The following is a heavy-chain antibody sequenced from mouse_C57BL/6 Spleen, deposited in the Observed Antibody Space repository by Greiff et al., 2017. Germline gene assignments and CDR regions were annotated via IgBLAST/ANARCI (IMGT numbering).Heavy chain of an antibody. J-gene: IGHJ4*01. Sequence: QVQLQQPGAELVKPGASVKLSCKASGYTFTSYWMQWVQQRPGQGLEWIGEIDPSDSSTNYNQKFKGKATLTVDTSSSTAYMQLSSLTSEDSAVYYWAGFITTVVDAMDYWGQGTSVTVSS. V-gene: IGHV1-50*01. D-gene: IGHD1-1*01. CDR3: AGFITTVVDAMDY. CDR2: IDPSDSST. CDR1: GYTFTSYW.